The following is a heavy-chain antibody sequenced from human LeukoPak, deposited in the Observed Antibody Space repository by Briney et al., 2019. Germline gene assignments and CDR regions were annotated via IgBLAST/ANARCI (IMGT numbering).Heavy chain of an antibody. J-gene: IGHJ4*02. CDR2: IYHSGSS. V-gene: IGHV4-59*01. Sequence: SETLSLTCSVSGGTISNYYWSWIRQPPGQGLEWIGYIYHSGSSNYNPSLRSRVTLSVDTSKNQFSLSLSSVTAADTAVYYCARVFIMNYLDYWGQGSLVTVSS. CDR3: ARVFIMNYLDY. D-gene: IGHD2-8*01. CDR1: GGTISNYY.